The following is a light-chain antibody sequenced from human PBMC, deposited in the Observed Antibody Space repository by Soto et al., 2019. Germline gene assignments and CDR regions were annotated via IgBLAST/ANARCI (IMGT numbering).Light chain of an antibody. CDR3: QSYDSSLSGFV. CDR1: SSNIGAGYD. V-gene: IGLV1-40*01. J-gene: IGLJ1*01. Sequence: QSALTQPPSVSGAPGQRVTISCTGSSSNIGAGYDVHWYQQLPGTAPKLLIYGNSNRPSGVPDRFSGSKSGTSASLAITGLHAEDEADYYCQSYDSSLSGFVFGTGTKVIVL. CDR2: GNS.